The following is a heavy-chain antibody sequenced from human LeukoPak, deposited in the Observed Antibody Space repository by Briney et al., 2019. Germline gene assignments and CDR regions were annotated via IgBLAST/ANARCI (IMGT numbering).Heavy chain of an antibody. CDR3: ATASVPGAIEGPFDALDT. Sequence: GSSVKVSCKPSGGSFRYYDISWVRQAPGQGLEWMGRSIPLYATTKYAQRFQGRVTIITDASATTAYMELSSLRPEDTAVYYCATASVPGAIEGPFDALDTWGQGTMVTVSS. J-gene: IGHJ3*02. V-gene: IGHV1-69*05. D-gene: IGHD2-2*02. CDR2: SIPLYATT. CDR1: GGSFRYYD.